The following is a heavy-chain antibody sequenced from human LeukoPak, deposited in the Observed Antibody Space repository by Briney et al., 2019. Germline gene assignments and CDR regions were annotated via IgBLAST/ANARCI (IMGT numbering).Heavy chain of an antibody. CDR3: ARDLGLAAAGTRIDF. V-gene: IGHV4-34*01. Sequence: SETLSLTCAVYGGSFSGYYWSWIRQPPGKGLEWIGEINHSGSTNYNPSLKSRVTISVDTSKNQFSLKLNSVTAADTAVYFCARDLGLAAAGTRIDFWGQGTLVSVSS. CDR2: INHSGST. D-gene: IGHD6-13*01. CDR1: GGSFSGYY. J-gene: IGHJ4*02.